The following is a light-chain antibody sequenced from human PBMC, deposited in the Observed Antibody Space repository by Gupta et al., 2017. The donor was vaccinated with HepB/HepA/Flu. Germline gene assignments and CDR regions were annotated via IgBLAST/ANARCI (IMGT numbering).Light chain of an antibody. Sequence: DIQLTQSPSFLSASIGDNVTITCRASQVIHPYLAWYQQRPGKAPKLLIKMASALLEGVPSRFSGSGSGTEFTLTISSLRPEDFASYYCQQFGNLPLLTFGGGTKVEI. CDR3: QQFGNLPLLT. CDR1: QVIHPY. J-gene: IGKJ4*01. CDR2: MAS. V-gene: IGKV1-9*01.